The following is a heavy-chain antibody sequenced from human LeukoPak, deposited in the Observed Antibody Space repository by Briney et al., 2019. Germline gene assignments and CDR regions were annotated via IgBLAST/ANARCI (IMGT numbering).Heavy chain of an antibody. CDR1: GDSISSGDYY. CDR2: IYYSGST. J-gene: IGHJ4*02. CDR3: AKVTWFGEPLFGYFDY. Sequence: SETLSLTCTVSGDSISSGDYYWTWIRQPPGKGLEWIGYIYYSGSTNYNPSLKSRVTISVDTSKNQFSLKLSSVTAADTAVYYCAKVTWFGEPLFGYFDYWGQGTLVTVSS. D-gene: IGHD3-10*01. V-gene: IGHV4-61*08.